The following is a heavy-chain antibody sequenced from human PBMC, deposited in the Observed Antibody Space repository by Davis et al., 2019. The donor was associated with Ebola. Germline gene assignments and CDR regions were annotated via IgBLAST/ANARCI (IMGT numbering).Heavy chain of an antibody. CDR2: IRSEATSQ. Sequence: GESLKISCAVSGFTFNKYAMGWVRQAPGKGLEWVAFIRSEATSQDYGKSVQGRFFISRDDSKNTLYLQMNSLRVDDTAVYFCARDGPNYDVDYWGQGTLVTVSA. CDR1: GFTFNKYA. J-gene: IGHJ4*02. D-gene: IGHD3-22*01. V-gene: IGHV3-30*02. CDR3: ARDGPNYDVDY.